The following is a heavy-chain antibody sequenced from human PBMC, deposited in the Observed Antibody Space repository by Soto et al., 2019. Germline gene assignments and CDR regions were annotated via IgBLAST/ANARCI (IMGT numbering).Heavy chain of an antibody. D-gene: IGHD3-3*01. V-gene: IGHV3-9*01. CDR1: GFTFDDYA. CDR2: ISWNSGSI. CDR3: TKDSSLYSIFGGVIPSSGRMHAFDI. Sequence: EVQLVESGGGLVQPGRSLRLSCAASGFTFDDYAMHWVRQAPGKGLEWVSGISWNSGSIGYADSVKGRFTISRDNAKNSLYLQMNSLGAEVTALYYCTKDSSLYSIFGGVIPSSGRMHAFDICGQGSMVTDSS. J-gene: IGHJ3*02.